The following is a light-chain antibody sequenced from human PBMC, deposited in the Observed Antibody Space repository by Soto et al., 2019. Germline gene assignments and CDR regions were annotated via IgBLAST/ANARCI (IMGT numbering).Light chain of an antibody. CDR3: QLYNSWTTIT. CDR1: QSISSK. Sequence: EIVMTQSPATLSVSPGERATLSCRASQSISSKLGWYQQRPGQATRLLIYGASTRATGIPARFSGSGSGTEFTLTISSLKSEDSGVYYCQLYNSWTTITFGQGTRLEIK. CDR2: GAS. J-gene: IGKJ5*01. V-gene: IGKV3-15*01.